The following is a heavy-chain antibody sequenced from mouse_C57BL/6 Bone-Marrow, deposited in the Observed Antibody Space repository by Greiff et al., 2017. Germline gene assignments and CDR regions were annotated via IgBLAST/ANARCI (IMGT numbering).Heavy chain of an antibody. J-gene: IGHJ2*01. Sequence: QVQLQQPGAELVKPGASVKVSCKASGYTFTSYWMHWVKQRPGQGLEWIGRIHPSASDTNYNQKFKGKATLTVDKSSSTAYMQLSSLTSEDSAVDYCAITYYGRSNLAYWGQGTMLTVSA. CDR3: AITYYGRSNLAY. CDR1: GYTFTSYW. D-gene: IGHD1-1*01. V-gene: IGHV1-74*01. CDR2: IHPSASDT.